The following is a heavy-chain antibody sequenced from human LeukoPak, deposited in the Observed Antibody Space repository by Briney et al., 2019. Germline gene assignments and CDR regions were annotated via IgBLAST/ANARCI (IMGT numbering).Heavy chain of an antibody. J-gene: IGHJ4*02. CDR2: INHSGST. Sequence: PSETLSLTCAVYGGSFSGYYWSWIRQPPGKGLEWIGEINHSGSTNYNPSLKSRVTISVDTSKNQSSLKLSPVTAADTAVYSCAKDDPTQLVSLWGQGTLVTVSS. CDR3: AKDDPTQLVSL. CDR1: GGSFSGYY. V-gene: IGHV4-34*01. D-gene: IGHD6-13*01.